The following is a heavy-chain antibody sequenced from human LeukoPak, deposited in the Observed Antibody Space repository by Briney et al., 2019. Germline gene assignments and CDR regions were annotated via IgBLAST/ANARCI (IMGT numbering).Heavy chain of an antibody. CDR1: GGSSSRNKW. J-gene: IGHJ4*02. V-gene: IGHV4-4*02. Sequence: PSETLSLTCGVSGGSSSRNKWWSWVRQTPGKGLEWIGEISHSGSINYSPSLKSRVTISVNKSKNQVSLKLNSVTAADTAVYYCARLKGAFYYDSTSYYYGLDYWGQGTLVTVSS. CDR3: ARLKGAFYYDSTSYYYGLDY. CDR2: ISHSGSI. D-gene: IGHD3-22*01.